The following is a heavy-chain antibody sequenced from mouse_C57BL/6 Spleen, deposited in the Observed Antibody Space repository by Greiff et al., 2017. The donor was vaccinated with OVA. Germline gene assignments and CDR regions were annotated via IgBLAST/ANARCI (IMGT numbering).Heavy chain of an antibody. V-gene: IGHV5-9*01. D-gene: IGHD3-3*01. J-gene: IGHJ4*01. CDR1: GFTFSSYT. Sequence: EVKVEESGGGLVKPGGSLKLSCAASGFTFSSYTMSWVRQTPEKRLEWVATISGGGGNTYYPDSVKGRFTISRDNAKNTLYLQMSSLRSEDTALYYCARRGWAHAMDYWGQGTSVTVSS. CDR3: ARRGWAHAMDY. CDR2: ISGGGGNT.